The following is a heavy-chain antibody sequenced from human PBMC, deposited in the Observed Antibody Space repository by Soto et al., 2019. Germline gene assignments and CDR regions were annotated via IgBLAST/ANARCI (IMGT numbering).Heavy chain of an antibody. CDR1: GFTFSSYA. V-gene: IGHV3-23*01. J-gene: IGHJ4*02. CDR3: AKDLIVVVVAATNY. CDR2: ISGSGGST. Sequence: GGSLRLSCAASGFTFSSYAMSWVRQAPGKGLEWVSAISGSGGSTYYADSVKGRFTISRDNSKNTLYLQMNSLRAEDTAVYYCAKDLIVVVVAATNYWGQGTLVTVSS. D-gene: IGHD2-15*01.